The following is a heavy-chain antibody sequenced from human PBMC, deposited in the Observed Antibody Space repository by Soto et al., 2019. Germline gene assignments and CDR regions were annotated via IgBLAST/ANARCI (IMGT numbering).Heavy chain of an antibody. V-gene: IGHV3-23*01. CDR3: AKDIRSSGGRSPFDL. D-gene: IGHD2-15*01. CDR2: ISGRVNST. Sequence: EVQLLESGGGLVQPGGSLRLSCEASGFAFGTYVMSWVRQAPGKGLEWVSAISGRVNSTYYADSVKGRFTISRDNAKNTLYLQMTSLRAEDTDVYYCAKDIRSSGGRSPFDLWGQGTLVTVSS. CDR1: GFAFGTYV. J-gene: IGHJ4*02.